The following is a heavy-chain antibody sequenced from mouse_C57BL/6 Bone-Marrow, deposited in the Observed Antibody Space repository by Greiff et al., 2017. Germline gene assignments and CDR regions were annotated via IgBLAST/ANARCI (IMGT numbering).Heavy chain of an antibody. V-gene: IGHV1-61*01. Sequence: VQLQQPGAELVRPGSSVKLSCKASGYTFTSYWMDWVKQRPGQGLEWIGNIYPSDSETHYNQKFKDKATLTVDKSSSTAYMQLSSLTSEDSAVYYCARAVVTTVYYFDYWGQGTTRTVSS. CDR3: ARAVVTTVYYFDY. D-gene: IGHD2-2*01. CDR2: IYPSDSET. J-gene: IGHJ2*01. CDR1: GYTFTSYW.